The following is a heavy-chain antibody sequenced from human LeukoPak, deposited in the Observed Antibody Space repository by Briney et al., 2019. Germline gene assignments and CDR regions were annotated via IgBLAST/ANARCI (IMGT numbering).Heavy chain of an antibody. CDR1: GFTFSSYA. CDR2: ISGSGGST. Sequence: GGSLRLSCAASGFTFSSYAMSWVRQAPGKGLEWVSAISGSGGSTYYADSVRGRFTISRDNSKNMLYLQMNSLRAEDTAVYYCAKAGGITTALGFDYWGQGILVTVSS. V-gene: IGHV3-23*01. D-gene: IGHD3-10*01. J-gene: IGHJ4*02. CDR3: AKAGGITTALGFDY.